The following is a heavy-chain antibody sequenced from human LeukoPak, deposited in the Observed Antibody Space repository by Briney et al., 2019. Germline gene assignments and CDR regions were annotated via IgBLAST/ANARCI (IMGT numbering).Heavy chain of an antibody. CDR2: ISSSGSTI. CDR3: ARGPPAVEMATIPFDY. J-gene: IGHJ4*02. V-gene: IGHV3-48*03. Sequence: RPGGSLRLSCAASGFTFSSYEMNWVRQAPGNGLEWVSYISSSGSTIYYADSVKGRFTISRDNAKNSLYLQMNSLRAEDTAVYYCARGPPAVEMATIPFDYWGQGTLVTVSS. D-gene: IGHD5-24*01. CDR1: GFTFSSYE.